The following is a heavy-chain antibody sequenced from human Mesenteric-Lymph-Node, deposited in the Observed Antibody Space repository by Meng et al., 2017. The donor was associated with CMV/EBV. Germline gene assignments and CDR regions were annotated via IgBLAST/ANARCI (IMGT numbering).Heavy chain of an antibody. D-gene: IGHD3-22*01. CDR1: MSRADYY. Sequence: MSRADYYMSWIRQTPAKGPEWIGYVYYSGATFSKTSLRSRVTISVDASKNHFSLKLNSVTAADTAVYYCARGKYFSDTVGSFPVFDPWGQGSLVTVSS. J-gene: IGHJ5*02. CDR2: VYYSGAT. V-gene: IGHV4-30-4*01. CDR3: ARGKYFSDTVGSFPVFDP.